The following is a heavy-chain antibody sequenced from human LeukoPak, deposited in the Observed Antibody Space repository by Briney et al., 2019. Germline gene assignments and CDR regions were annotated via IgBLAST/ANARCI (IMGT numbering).Heavy chain of an antibody. V-gene: IGHV4-61*08. CDR3: ARTQSQSGSYRYYFGY. J-gene: IGHJ4*02. CDR2: VYYIANT. CDR1: GASVGSAGYY. D-gene: IGHD1-26*01. Sequence: PSETLSLTCTVSGASVGSAGYYWSWIRQPPGGGLEWIGYVYYIANTNYNPSLKSRVTMSVNPSKNQFSLKLNSVTAADTAMYYCARTQSQSGSYRYYFGYRGQGTLVTVSS.